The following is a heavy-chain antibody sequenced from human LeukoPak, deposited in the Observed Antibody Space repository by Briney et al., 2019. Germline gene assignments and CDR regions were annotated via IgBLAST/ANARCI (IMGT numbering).Heavy chain of an antibody. CDR2: ISAYNGNT. CDR1: GYTFTSYG. D-gene: IGHD3-22*01. CDR3: ARGPDYYYDSSGYYWALDY. J-gene: IGHJ4*02. V-gene: IGHV1-18*01. Sequence: ASVKVSCTASGYTFTSYGISWVRQAPGQGLEWMGWISAYNGNTNYAQKLQGRVTMTTDTSTSTAYMELRSLRSDDTAVYYCARGPDYYYDSSGYYWALDYWGQGTLVTVSS.